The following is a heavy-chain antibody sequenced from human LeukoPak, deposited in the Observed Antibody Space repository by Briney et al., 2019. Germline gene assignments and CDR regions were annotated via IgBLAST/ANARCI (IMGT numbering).Heavy chain of an antibody. J-gene: IGHJ4*02. CDR2: IYYSGST. CDR3: ARGGIVGATYYFDY. CDR1: GGSFSGYY. D-gene: IGHD1-26*01. Sequence: SETLSLTCAVYGGSFSGYYWSWIRQPPGKGLEWIGYIYYSGSTNYNPSLKSRVTISVDTSRNQFSLKLSSVTAADTGVYYCARGGIVGATYYFDYWGQGTLVTVSS. V-gene: IGHV4-59*01.